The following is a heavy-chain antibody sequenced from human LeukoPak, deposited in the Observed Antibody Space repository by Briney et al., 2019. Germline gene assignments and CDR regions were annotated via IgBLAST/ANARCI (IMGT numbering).Heavy chain of an antibody. CDR1: GFTFSSYW. CDR3: AKDQGSSGYYSFDY. CDR2: INSDGSST. J-gene: IGHJ4*02. Sequence: GGSLRLSCAASGFTFSSYWMHWVRQAPGKGLVWVSRINSDGSSTSYADSVKGRFTISRDNAENTLYLQMNSLRAEDTAVYYCAKDQGSSGYYSFDYWGQGTLVTVSS. V-gene: IGHV3-74*01. D-gene: IGHD3-22*01.